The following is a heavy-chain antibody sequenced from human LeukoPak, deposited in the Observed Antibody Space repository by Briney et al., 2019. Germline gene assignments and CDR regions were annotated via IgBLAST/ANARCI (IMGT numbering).Heavy chain of an antibody. CDR3: ATGVDYCGSGIPFDY. V-gene: IGHV1-24*01. CDR1: GYTLTELS. CDR2: FDPEDGET. Sequence: ASVKVSCKVSGYTLTELSMHWVRQAPGKGLEWMGGFDPEDGETIYAQKFQGRVTMTEDTSTDTAYMELSSLRSEDTAVYYCATGVDYCGSGIPFDYWGQGTLVTVSS. D-gene: IGHD3-10*01. J-gene: IGHJ4*02.